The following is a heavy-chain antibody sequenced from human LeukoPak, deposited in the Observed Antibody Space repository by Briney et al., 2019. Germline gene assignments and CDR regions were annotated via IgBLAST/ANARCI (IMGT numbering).Heavy chain of an antibody. D-gene: IGHD6-13*01. CDR1: GFTFSSYA. J-gene: IGHJ5*02. Sequence: GGSLRLSCAASGFTFSSYAMSWVRQAPGKGLEWVSAISGSGGSTYYADSVKGRFTISRDNSKNTLYLQMNSLRAEDTAVYYCARMGGAAAGVNWFDPWGQGTLVTVSS. CDR3: ARMGGAAAGVNWFDP. CDR2: ISGSGGST. V-gene: IGHV3-23*01.